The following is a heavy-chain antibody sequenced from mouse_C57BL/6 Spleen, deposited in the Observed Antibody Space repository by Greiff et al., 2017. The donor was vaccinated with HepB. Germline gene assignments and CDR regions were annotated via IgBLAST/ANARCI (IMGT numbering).Heavy chain of an antibody. CDR3: ARIISTSYAMDY. CDR2: IDPSDSYT. D-gene: IGHD1-2*01. J-gene: IGHJ4*01. Sequence: QVQLKQPGAELVKPGASVKLSCKASGYTFTSYWMQWVKQRPGQGLEWIGEIDPSDSYTNYNQKFKGKATLTVDTSSSTAYMQLSSLTSEDSAVYYCARIISTSYAMDYWGQGTSVTVSS. V-gene: IGHV1-50*01. CDR1: GYTFTSYW.